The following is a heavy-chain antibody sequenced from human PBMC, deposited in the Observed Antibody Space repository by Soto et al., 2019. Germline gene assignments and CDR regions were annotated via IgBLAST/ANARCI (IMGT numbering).Heavy chain of an antibody. D-gene: IGHD5-18*01. Sequence: GGSLRLSCAASGLTVSSSHMSWVRQAPGKGLQWVSVIYSAGSTYYANSVKGRFTISRDISMNMVYLQMSSLTDEDTAVYYCARDREPEYSSAIFFDIWGQGALVTVSS. CDR1: GLTVSSSH. J-gene: IGHJ4*02. CDR2: IYSAGST. CDR3: ARDREPEYSSAIFFDI. V-gene: IGHV3-53*01.